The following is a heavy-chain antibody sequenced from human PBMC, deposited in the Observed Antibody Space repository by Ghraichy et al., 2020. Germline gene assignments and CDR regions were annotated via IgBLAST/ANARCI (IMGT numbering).Heavy chain of an antibody. CDR1: GGSFSGYY. CDR3: AREGSGGGSRPVHYYYYYMDV. Sequence: SETLSLTCAVYGGSFSGYYWSWIRQPPGKGLEWIGEINHSGSTNYNPSLKSRVTISVDTSKNQFSLKLSSVTAADTAVYYCAREGSGGGSRPVHYYYYYMDVWGKGTTVTVSS. V-gene: IGHV4-34*01. D-gene: IGHD2-15*01. CDR2: INHSGST. J-gene: IGHJ6*03.